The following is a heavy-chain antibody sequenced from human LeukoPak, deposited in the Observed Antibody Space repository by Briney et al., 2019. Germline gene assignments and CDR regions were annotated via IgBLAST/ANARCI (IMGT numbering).Heavy chain of an antibody. V-gene: IGHV4-38-2*02. Sequence: SETLSPTCTVSGYSISSGYYWGWIRQPPGKGLEWIGSIYHSGSTYYNPSLKSRVTISVDTSKNQFSLKLSSVTAADTAVYYCARDGYSGNDGLWGQGTLVTVSS. D-gene: IGHD5-12*01. J-gene: IGHJ4*02. CDR1: GYSISSGYY. CDR3: ARDGYSGNDGL. CDR2: IYHSGST.